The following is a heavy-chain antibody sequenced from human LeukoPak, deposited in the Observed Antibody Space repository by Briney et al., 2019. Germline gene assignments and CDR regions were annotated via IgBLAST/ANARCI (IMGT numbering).Heavy chain of an antibody. J-gene: IGHJ4*02. CDR3: ARGGRWLVRFCFDY. CDR1: GGSFSGYY. CDR2: INHSGST. Sequence: SETLSLTCAVYGGSFSGYYWSWIRQPPGKGLEWIGEINHSGSTNYNPSLKSRVTISVDTSKNQFSLKLSSVTAADTAVYYRARGGRWLVRFCFDYWGQGTLVTVSS. V-gene: IGHV4-34*01. D-gene: IGHD6-19*01.